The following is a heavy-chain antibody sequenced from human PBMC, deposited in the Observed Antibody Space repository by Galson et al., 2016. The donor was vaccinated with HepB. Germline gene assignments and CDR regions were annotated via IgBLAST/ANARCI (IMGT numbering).Heavy chain of an antibody. CDR3: VKGGYSTGWSDS. V-gene: IGHV3-23*01. CDR2: VSGSGSKT. CDR1: GFTFRNYA. J-gene: IGHJ4*02. D-gene: IGHD6-19*01. Sequence: SLRLSCAASGFTFRNYAMTWVRQAPGKGLEWVSGVSGSGSKTFYADSVRGRFTISRDNATKTVSLQMDSLRVEDTALYYCVKGGYSTGWSDSWGQGTLVTVSS.